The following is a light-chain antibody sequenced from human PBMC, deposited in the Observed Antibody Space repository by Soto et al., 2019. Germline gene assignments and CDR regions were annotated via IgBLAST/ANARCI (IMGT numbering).Light chain of an antibody. CDR3: LQHTTFPWT. V-gene: IGKV1-17*01. J-gene: IGKJ1*01. Sequence: DIQMTQSPSSLSASIGDRVTITCRASQDIRDDLGWYQQKPGKAPKRLIFGASSLQSVVPSRFSGSGSGTEFSLTISSLQPEDFATYYCLQHTTFPWTFGQGTKVEVK. CDR1: QDIRDD. CDR2: GAS.